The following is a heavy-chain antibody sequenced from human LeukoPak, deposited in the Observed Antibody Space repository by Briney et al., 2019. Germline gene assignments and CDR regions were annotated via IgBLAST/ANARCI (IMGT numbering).Heavy chain of an antibody. Sequence: GGSLRLSCAASGFTFSSYGMHWVRQAPGKGLEWVAVIWYDGSNKYYADSVKGRFTISRDNSKNTLYLQMNSLRAEGTAVYYCAKGKQWLSQTTAFDIWGQGTMVTVSS. CDR1: GFTFSSYG. V-gene: IGHV3-33*06. CDR2: IWYDGSNK. J-gene: IGHJ3*02. CDR3: AKGKQWLSQTTAFDI. D-gene: IGHD6-19*01.